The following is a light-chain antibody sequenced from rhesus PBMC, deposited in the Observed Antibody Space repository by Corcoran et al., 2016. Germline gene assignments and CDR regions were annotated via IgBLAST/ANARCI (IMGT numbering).Light chain of an antibody. V-gene: IGKV1-21*01. J-gene: IGKJ4*01. CDR1: QGISSW. CDR2: MAS. Sequence: DIQMTQSPSSLSASIGDRVTITCRASQGISSWLAWYQPKPGNAPNLLFHMASSLQSGVPSRFRGSRSGTDFTITIRSLQPEDFATYYCKQYNSAPLTFGGGTKVEIK. CDR3: KQYNSAPLT.